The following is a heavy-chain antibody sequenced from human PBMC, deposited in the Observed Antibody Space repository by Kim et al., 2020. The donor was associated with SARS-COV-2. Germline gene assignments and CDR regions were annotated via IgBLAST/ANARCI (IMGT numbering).Heavy chain of an antibody. D-gene: IGHD6-13*01. V-gene: IGHV3-7*03. Sequence: TYCVDSVKGRFTVSRDNAKNSLSLQMNSLRVEDTAVYYCARTDFAAAGNYWGQGTLVTVSS. CDR3: ARTDFAAAGNY. J-gene: IGHJ4*02. CDR2: T.